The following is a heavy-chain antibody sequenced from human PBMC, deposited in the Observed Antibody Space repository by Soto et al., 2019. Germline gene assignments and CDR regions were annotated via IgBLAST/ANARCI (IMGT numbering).Heavy chain of an antibody. CDR3: VRVAGSASWYETDS. CDR2: TYYGASS. V-gene: IGHV4-38-2*01. D-gene: IGHD6-13*01. J-gene: IGHJ4*02. CDR1: GYSISSGYY. Sequence: SETLSLTCAVSGYSISSGYYLGWIRQPPGKGLEWLGTTYYGASSHYNPSLRSRITILLDASTNQLSLKLSSVTAADTAVYFCVRVAGSASWYETDSWGQGILVTVSS.